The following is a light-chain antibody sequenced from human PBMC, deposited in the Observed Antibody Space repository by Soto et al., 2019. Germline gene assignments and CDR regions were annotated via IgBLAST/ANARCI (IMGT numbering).Light chain of an antibody. V-gene: IGKV3-15*01. Sequence: EIVMTQSPATLSVSPGERATLSCRASQSVATNLAWYQQRPGQAPRLLIYGASKRAVGLPARFSGSRSGTEFTLTITSLQSEDFAVYYCQQYNNWPQTFGQGTKVDIK. CDR1: QSVATN. J-gene: IGKJ1*01. CDR3: QQYNNWPQT. CDR2: GAS.